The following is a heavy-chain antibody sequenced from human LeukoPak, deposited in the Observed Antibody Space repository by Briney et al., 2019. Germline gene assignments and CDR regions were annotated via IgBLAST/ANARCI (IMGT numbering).Heavy chain of an antibody. D-gene: IGHD3-9*01. CDR1: GFTFGDYA. J-gene: IGHJ4*02. V-gene: IGHV3-49*03. Sequence: PGGSLRLSCTASGFTFGDYAMSWFRQAPGKGLEWVGFIRSKAYGGTTEYAASVKGKFTISRDDSKSIAYLQMNSLKTEETAVYYCTRDRDLGYFASNDYWGQGTLVTVSS. CDR3: TRDRDLGYFASNDY. CDR2: IRSKAYGGTT.